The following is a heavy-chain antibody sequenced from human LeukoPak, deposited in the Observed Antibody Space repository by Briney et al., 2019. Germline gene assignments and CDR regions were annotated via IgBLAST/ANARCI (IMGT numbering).Heavy chain of an antibody. J-gene: IGHJ4*02. Sequence: GGSLRLSCAVSGFSVSGYWMTWVRQAPGKGLEWVANIKQDGSEKNYVDSVKGRFTISRDNAEDSLFLQVNSLRVEDTAVYYCAREWQGGIAAAGTRIEGDYWGQGTLVAVSS. CDR2: IKQDGSEK. D-gene: IGHD6-13*01. CDR3: AREWQGGIAAAGTRIEGDY. V-gene: IGHV3-7*01. CDR1: GFSVSGYW.